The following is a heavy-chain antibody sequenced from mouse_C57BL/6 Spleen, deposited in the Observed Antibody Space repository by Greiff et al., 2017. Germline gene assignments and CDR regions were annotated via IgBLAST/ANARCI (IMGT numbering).Heavy chain of an antibody. J-gene: IGHJ4*01. CDR3: SPTVGYAMDY. CDR1: GYTFTSYW. Sequence: VQLQQPGAELVKPGASVKLSCKASGYTFTSYWMHWVKQRPGQGLEWIGMIHPNSGSTNYNEKFKSKATLTVDKSSSTAYMQLSSLTSEDSAVYYCSPTVGYAMDYWGQGTSVTVSS. D-gene: IGHD1-1*01. V-gene: IGHV1-64*01. CDR2: IHPNSGST.